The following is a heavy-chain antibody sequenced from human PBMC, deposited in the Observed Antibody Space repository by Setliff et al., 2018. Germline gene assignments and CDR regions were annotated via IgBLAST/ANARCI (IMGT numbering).Heavy chain of an antibody. CDR3: AKSGDYSNRGHFDC. CDR2: ISAYNGNT. V-gene: IGHV1-18*01. Sequence: ASVKVSCKASGYTFISYGISWVRQAPGQGLEWMGWISAYNGNTNYAQKFQGRVTMTEDTSTDTAYMELSSLRSEDTAVYYCAKSGDYSNRGHFDCWGQGTLVTVSS. CDR1: GYTFISYG. J-gene: IGHJ4*02. D-gene: IGHD4-4*01.